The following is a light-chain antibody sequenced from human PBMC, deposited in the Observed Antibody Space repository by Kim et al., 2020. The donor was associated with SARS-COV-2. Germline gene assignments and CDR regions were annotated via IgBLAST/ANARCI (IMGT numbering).Light chain of an antibody. Sequence: SGATGKTARITWGGNNSGSKSVHWYQQKPGQAPVLVIYYDSDRPSGIPERFSGSNSGNTATLTISRVEAGDEADYYCQVCDSGVVFGGGTQLTVL. CDR3: QVCDSGVV. CDR2: YDS. CDR1: NSGSKS. V-gene: IGLV3-21*04. J-gene: IGLJ2*01.